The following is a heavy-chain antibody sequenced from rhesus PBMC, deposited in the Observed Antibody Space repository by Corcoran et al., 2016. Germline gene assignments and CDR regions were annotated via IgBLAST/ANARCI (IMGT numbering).Heavy chain of an antibody. D-gene: IGHD3-3*01. CDR2: ISGSSAST. Sequence: QVQLQESGPGLVKPSETLSLTCAVSGGSVSSSNWWSWIRQPPGQGLEWIGYISGSSASTYSNPSLKSRVTISTDTSTNQFSLKLSSVTAADTAVYYCARGLYNIWTGYYAFDYWGQGVLVTVSS. J-gene: IGHJ4*01. CDR1: GGSVSSSNW. V-gene: IGHV4-65*01. CDR3: ARGLYNIWTGYYAFDY.